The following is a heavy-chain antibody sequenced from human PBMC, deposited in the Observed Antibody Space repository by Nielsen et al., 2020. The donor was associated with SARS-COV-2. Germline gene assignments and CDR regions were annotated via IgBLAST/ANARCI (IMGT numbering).Heavy chain of an antibody. Sequence: GESLKISCAASGFTFSSYTMTWVRQAPGKGLQWVASIKEDAREKYYEDSVKGRFTVSRDNSKNSLYLQMNSLTADDTAVYYCGRGTVETPGSDYWGQGTLVTVSS. V-gene: IGHV3-7*01. D-gene: IGHD4-23*01. CDR3: GRGTVETPGSDY. CDR2: IKEDAREK. CDR1: GFTFSSYT. J-gene: IGHJ4*02.